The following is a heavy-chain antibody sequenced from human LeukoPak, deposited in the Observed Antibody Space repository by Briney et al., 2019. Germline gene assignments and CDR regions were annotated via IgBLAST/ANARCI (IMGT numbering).Heavy chain of an antibody. CDR2: IYSSGST. V-gene: IGHV4-4*07. D-gene: IGHD1-26*01. J-gene: IGHJ4*02. CDR1: GGSISSYY. Sequence: SETLSLTCTVSGGSISSYYWSWIRQPAGKGLEWVGRIYSSGSTNDNPSLKSRVTMSVDTSKNQFSLKLTSVTAADTAVYYCARARSGSLDYWCQGTLVTVSS. CDR3: ARARSGSLDY.